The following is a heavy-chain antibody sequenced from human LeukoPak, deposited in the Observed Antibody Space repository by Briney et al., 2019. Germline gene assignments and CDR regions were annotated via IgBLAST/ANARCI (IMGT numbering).Heavy chain of an antibody. Sequence: ASVKVSCKASGYTFATYGFCWVRQAPGHGLEWMGWISANTGKTDYAQKFQGRVTMTTDTSTSTANIAMRGLRPDDTAVYYCAKVAGDRMDYWGQGTLLTVSS. D-gene: IGHD6-13*01. J-gene: IGHJ4*02. CDR1: GYTFATYG. V-gene: IGHV1-18*01. CDR3: AKVAGDRMDY. CDR2: ISANTGKT.